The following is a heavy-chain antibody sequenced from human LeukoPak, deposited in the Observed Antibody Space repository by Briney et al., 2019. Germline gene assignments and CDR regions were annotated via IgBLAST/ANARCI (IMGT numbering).Heavy chain of an antibody. Sequence: GGSLRLSCAASGFTFSSYGMHWVRQAPGKGLEWVAFIRYDGSNKYYADSVKGRFTISRDNSKNTLYLQMNSLRAEDTAVYYCAKDQGMGLEQWPGIMDVWGKGTTVTISS. V-gene: IGHV3-30*02. CDR1: GFTFSSYG. D-gene: IGHD6-19*01. J-gene: IGHJ6*03. CDR2: IRYDGSNK. CDR3: AKDQGMGLEQWPGIMDV.